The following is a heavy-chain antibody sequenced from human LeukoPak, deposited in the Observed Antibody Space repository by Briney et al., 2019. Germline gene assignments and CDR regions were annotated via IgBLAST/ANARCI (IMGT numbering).Heavy chain of an antibody. J-gene: IGHJ4*02. D-gene: IGHD5-12*01. CDR1: GFTFNNCG. Sequence: GGTLRLSCAASGFTFNNCGMSWVRQAPGKGLEWVSFIRYDGSNKYYADSVKGRFTISRDNSKNTLYLQMNSLRAEDTAVYYCAKDESGYPDYWGQGTLVTVSS. CDR2: IRYDGSNK. CDR3: AKDESGYPDY. V-gene: IGHV3-30*02.